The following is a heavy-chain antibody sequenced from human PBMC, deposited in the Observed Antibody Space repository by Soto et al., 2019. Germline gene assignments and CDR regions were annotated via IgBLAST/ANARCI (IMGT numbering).Heavy chain of an antibody. CDR3: AKDHPTRKTTRFDP. CDR1: GFTFSSYG. V-gene: IGHV3-30*18. J-gene: IGHJ5*02. Sequence: QPGGSLRLSCAASGFTFSSYGMHWVRQAPGKGLEWVAVISYDGSNKYYADSVKGRFTISRDNSKNTLYLQMNSLRAEDTAVYYCAKDHPTRKTTRFDPWGQGTLVTVSS. D-gene: IGHD4-4*01. CDR2: ISYDGSNK.